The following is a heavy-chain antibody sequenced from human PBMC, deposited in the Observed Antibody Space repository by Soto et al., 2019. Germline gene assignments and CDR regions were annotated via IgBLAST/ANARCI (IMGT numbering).Heavy chain of an antibody. V-gene: IGHV1-46*01. CDR2: INPSGGST. J-gene: IGHJ6*02. Sequence: ASVKVSCKASGSTFTSYYMHWVRQAPGQGLEWMGIINPSGGSTSYAQKFQGRVTMTRDTSTSTVYMELSSLRSEDTAVYYCARLRGEYCSSTSCSDVYYYYYGMDVWGQGTTVTVSS. CDR1: GSTFTSYY. D-gene: IGHD2-2*01. CDR3: ARLRGEYCSSTSCSDVYYYYYGMDV.